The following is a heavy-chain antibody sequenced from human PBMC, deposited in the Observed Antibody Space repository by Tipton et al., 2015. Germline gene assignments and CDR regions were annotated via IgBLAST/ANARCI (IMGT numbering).Heavy chain of an antibody. CDR1: GDRIVKYW. Sequence: QLVQSGAEVIKSGDPLRISCRSSGDRIVKYWIAWLRQRPGKGLEWMGIIYAGDSDTRYSPSFEGHVTISADKFMNAAYLQWSSLEASDTGVYYCARRAGGYVGLDFDHWGQGTQVTVSS. V-gene: IGHV5-51*01. J-gene: IGHJ4*02. CDR3: ARRAGGYVGLDFDH. D-gene: IGHD5-12*01. CDR2: IYAGDSDT.